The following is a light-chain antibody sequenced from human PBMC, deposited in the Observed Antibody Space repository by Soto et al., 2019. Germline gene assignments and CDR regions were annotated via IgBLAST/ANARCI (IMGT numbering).Light chain of an antibody. CDR2: AAS. V-gene: IGKV1-39*01. CDR1: PTMSIY. Sequence: DIHLTQSPSSLSSSLGDRVTITCRASPTMSIYLNWYQQRPGKAPKLLIYAASSLQNGDPARFSGSGSSTEFARTISSLQPEGFTTYFCQKSYRARWPFGEGPKFGI. J-gene: IGKJ1*01. CDR3: QKSYRARWP.